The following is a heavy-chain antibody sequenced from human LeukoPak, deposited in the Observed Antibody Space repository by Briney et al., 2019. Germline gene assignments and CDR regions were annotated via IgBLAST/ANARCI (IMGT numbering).Heavy chain of an antibody. Sequence: GGSLRLSCAASGFTFSSYSMNWVRQAPGKGLEWVSYISSSSSTIYYADSGKGRFTISRDNAKNSLYLQMNSLRAEDTAVYYCASYAIPGYWGQGTLVTVSS. D-gene: IGHD2-21*01. J-gene: IGHJ4*02. V-gene: IGHV3-48*01. CDR3: ASYAIPGY. CDR1: GFTFSSYS. CDR2: ISSSSSTI.